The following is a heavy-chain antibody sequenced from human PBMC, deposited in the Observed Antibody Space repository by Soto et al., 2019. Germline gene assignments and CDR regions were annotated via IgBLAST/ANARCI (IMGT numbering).Heavy chain of an antibody. J-gene: IGHJ6*01. CDR3: ARVTWSYGVDF. V-gene: IGHV3-48*03. CDR2: ISISGSTV. Sequence: GGSLTLSCAGSGFTFSSYEMSWVRQAPGKGLEWVSYISISGSTVYYADSVKGRFTISRDNAKNSLYLQMNGLRAEDTSVYYCARVTWSYGVDFGGLGTKVSVSS. CDR1: GFTFSSYE. D-gene: IGHD3-3*01.